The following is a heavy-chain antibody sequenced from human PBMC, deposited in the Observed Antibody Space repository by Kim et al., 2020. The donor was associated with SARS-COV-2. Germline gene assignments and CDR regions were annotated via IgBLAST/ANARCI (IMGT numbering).Heavy chain of an antibody. D-gene: IGHD3-22*01. CDR2: SYYSGST. J-gene: IGHJ4*01. V-gene: IGHV4-39*01. CDR1: GGSISSSSYY. Sequence: SETLSLTCTVSGGSISSSSYYWGWIRQPQGKGLEWIGSSYYSGSTYYNPSLKSRVTICVDSYKNQYSLMQSSVTAADTAVYYCARPSFGSSGYYYGGFD. CDR3: ARPSFGSSGYYYGGFD.